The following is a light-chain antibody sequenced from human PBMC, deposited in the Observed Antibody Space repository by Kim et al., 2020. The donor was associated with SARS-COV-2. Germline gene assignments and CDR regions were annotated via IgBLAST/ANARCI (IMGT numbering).Light chain of an antibody. J-gene: IGLJ2*01. CDR1: SSNIGAGYD. CDR2: GNN. V-gene: IGLV1-40*01. CDR3: QSYDSSLSGV. Sequence: QSVLTQPPSVSGAPGQRVIISCTGSSSNIGAGYDVHWYQQLPGTAPKLLIYGNNNRPSGVPDRFSGSKSGTSASLAITGLQAEDGADYYCQSYDSSLSGVFGGGTQLTVL.